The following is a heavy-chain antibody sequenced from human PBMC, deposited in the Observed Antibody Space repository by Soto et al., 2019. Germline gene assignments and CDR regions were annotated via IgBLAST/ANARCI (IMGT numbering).Heavy chain of an antibody. Sequence: QVQLVQSGAEVKKPGSSVKISCKASGGAFRTNAFSWVRQAPGQGLEWMGGINPIFPTPDYAQKFQGRVTIIADESTTTTYMELSSLRSEDTAMYYCARDKDRLQLGGNYYYIMDVWGQGTMVTVSS. CDR2: INPIFPTP. CDR3: ARDKDRLQLGGNYYYIMDV. CDR1: GGAFRTNA. D-gene: IGHD1-1*01. J-gene: IGHJ6*02. V-gene: IGHV1-69*12.